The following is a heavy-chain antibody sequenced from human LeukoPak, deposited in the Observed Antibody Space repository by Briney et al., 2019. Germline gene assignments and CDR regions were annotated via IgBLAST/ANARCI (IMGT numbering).Heavy chain of an antibody. J-gene: IGHJ3*02. V-gene: IGHV4-34*01. D-gene: IGHD6-19*01. Sequence: PSETLSLTCAVYGGSFSGYYWSWIRKPPGKGLEWIGEINHSGSTNYNPSLKSRVTISVDTSKNQFSLKLSSVTAADTAVYYCARWEVWGIAVAGTGAPADAFDIWGQGTMVTVSS. CDR3: ARWEVWGIAVAGTGAPADAFDI. CDR1: GGSFSGYY. CDR2: INHSGST.